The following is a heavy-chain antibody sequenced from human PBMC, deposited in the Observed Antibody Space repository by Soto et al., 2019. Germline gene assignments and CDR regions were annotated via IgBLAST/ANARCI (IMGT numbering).Heavy chain of an antibody. D-gene: IGHD6-25*01. CDR3: SRDPRLADY. Sequence: VQLVESGGGLVKPGGSLRLSCAASGFTFSDHYMTWIRQAPGKGPEWLSYISGGGDIISYADSVKGRFIISWDNAKRSLYLQMNSLTVEDTAVYYCSRDPRLADYWGQGTLVTVSS. CDR2: ISGGGDII. V-gene: IGHV3-11*01. J-gene: IGHJ4*02. CDR1: GFTFSDHY.